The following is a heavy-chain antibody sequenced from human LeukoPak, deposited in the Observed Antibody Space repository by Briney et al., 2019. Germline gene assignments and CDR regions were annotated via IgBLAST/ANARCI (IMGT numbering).Heavy chain of an antibody. D-gene: IGHD3-10*01. CDR3: ARDLAYYASGKQNY. CDR1: GFTVSSKH. Sequence: GGSLRLSCAASGFTVSSKHMSWVRQAPGKGLEWVSIIYSGGNTYYADSVKGRFTISRDNSKNTLYLQMNSLRAEDSAVYYCARDLAYYASGKQNYWGQGTLVTVSS. CDR2: IYSGGNT. V-gene: IGHV3-66*01. J-gene: IGHJ4*02.